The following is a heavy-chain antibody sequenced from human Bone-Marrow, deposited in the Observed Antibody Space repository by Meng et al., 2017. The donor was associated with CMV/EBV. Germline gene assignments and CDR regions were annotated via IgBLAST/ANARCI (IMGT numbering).Heavy chain of an antibody. CDR1: GFTFNNYA. J-gene: IGHJ5*02. CDR3: ARDRSSLDFWSGFLGWLDP. CDR2: ISLDGINK. D-gene: IGHD3-3*01. Sequence: GESLKISCAASGFTFNNYAMHWVRQAPGKGLEWAAIISLDGINKYIADSVKGRFTISRDNSKKILYLQMNSLRADDTAVYYCARDRSSLDFWSGFLGWLDPWGQGTLVTVSS. V-gene: IGHV3-30*04.